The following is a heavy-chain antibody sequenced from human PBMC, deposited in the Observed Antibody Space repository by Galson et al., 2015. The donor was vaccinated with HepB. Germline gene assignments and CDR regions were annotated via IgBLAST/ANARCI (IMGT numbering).Heavy chain of an antibody. V-gene: IGHV3-74*01. CDR3: ARVVTTTLVD. D-gene: IGHD2-21*02. J-gene: IGHJ4*02. Sequence: SLRLSCAASGFTFGSFWMHWVRQGPGKGLVWVAAIKTDGITTVYADSVKGRFTIPRDNAKSTLYLQMNSLRAEDTALYYCARVVTTTLVDWGQGTLVTVSS. CDR1: GFTFGSFW. CDR2: IKTDGITT.